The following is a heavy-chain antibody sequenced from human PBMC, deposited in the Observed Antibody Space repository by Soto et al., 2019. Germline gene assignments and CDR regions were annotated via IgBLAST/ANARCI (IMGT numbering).Heavy chain of an antibody. J-gene: IGHJ6*03. CDR3: ARGSQYYYGSGSYRKGYYYMDV. D-gene: IGHD3-10*01. V-gene: IGHV4-34*01. Sequence: SETLSLTCAVYGGSFSGYYWSWIRQPPGKGLEWIGEINHSGSTNYNPSLKSRVTISVDTSKNQFSLKLSSVTAADTAVYYCARGSQYYYGSGSYRKGYYYMDVWGKGTTVTVSS. CDR1: GGSFSGYY. CDR2: INHSGST.